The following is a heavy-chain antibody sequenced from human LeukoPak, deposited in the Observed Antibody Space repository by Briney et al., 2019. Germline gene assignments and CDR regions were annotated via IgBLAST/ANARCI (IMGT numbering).Heavy chain of an antibody. V-gene: IGHV3-21*01. CDR1: GFTFSSYG. J-gene: IGHJ4*02. D-gene: IGHD6-6*01. CDR3: ARDESSAPSYFDY. Sequence: PGGSLRLSCAASGFTFSSYGMNWVRQAPGKGLEWVSSISSSSSHIYYADSVKGRFTISRDNAKNSLYLQMNSLRAEDTAVYYCARDESSAPSYFDYWGQGTLVTVSS. CDR2: ISSSSSHI.